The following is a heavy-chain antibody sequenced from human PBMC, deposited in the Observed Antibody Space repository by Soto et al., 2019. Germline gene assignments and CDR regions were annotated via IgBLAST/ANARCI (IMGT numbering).Heavy chain of an antibody. Sequence: PSETLSLTCAVYGGSFSGYYWSWIRQPPGKGLEWIGEINHSGSTNYNPSLKRRVTISVDTSKNQFSLKLSSVTAADTAVYYCARGKDYDYVWGSYRFAPVRNYFDYWGQGTLVTVSS. CDR2: INHSGST. J-gene: IGHJ4*02. V-gene: IGHV4-34*01. D-gene: IGHD3-16*02. CDR3: ARGKDYDYVWGSYRFAPVRNYFDY. CDR1: GGSFSGYY.